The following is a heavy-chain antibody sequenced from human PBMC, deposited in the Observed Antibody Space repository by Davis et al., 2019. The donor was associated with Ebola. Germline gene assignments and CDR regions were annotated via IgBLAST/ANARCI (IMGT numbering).Heavy chain of an antibody. CDR3: AKSGLSFGVVKYHYGMDV. V-gene: IGHV3-66*01. D-gene: IGHD3-3*01. CDR2: IYTGDST. Sequence: GESLKISCAASGFTVSTNYMSWVRQAPGKGLEWVSSIYTGDSTYYADSVKGRFTISRDNSKKTLYLQMNSLRAEDTAVYYCAKSGLSFGVVKYHYGMDVWGKGTTVTVSS. CDR1: GFTVSTNY. J-gene: IGHJ6*04.